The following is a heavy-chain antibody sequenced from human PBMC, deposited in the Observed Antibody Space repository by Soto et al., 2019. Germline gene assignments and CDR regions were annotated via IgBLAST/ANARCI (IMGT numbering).Heavy chain of an antibody. CDR1: GGSISSSNW. Sequence: QVHLQESGPGLVKPSGTLSLTCAVSGGSISSSNWWRWVRQPPGKGLEWIGEIYDSGSTNYNPSLKSRVTMSGDKSKNQFSLKLSSVTAADTAVYYWATSPGSAAGDYWGQGTLVTVSS. CDR3: ATSPGSAAGDY. CDR2: IYDSGST. V-gene: IGHV4-4*02. D-gene: IGHD6-13*01. J-gene: IGHJ4*02.